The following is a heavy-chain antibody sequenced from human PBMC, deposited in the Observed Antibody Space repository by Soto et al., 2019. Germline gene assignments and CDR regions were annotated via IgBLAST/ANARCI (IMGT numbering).Heavy chain of an antibody. Sequence: QVQLVESGGGVVQPGRSLRLSCAASGFTFETYAMHWVRLAPGKGLEWMAVISYDGSNKYYADSVKGRFTISRDNSKNTLYMQMNSLRAEDTAIYYCAKGHIVAAAPDYWGQGTLVTVSS. CDR1: GFTFETYA. J-gene: IGHJ4*02. V-gene: IGHV3-30*18. CDR2: ISYDGSNK. CDR3: AKGHIVAAAPDY. D-gene: IGHD2-2*01.